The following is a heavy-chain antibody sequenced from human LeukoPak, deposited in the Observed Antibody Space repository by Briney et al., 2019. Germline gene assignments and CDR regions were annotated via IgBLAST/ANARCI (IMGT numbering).Heavy chain of an antibody. J-gene: IGHJ4*02. D-gene: IGHD2-2*01. V-gene: IGHV3-30*04. Sequence: GGSLRLSCAASGFTFSSYAMHWVRQAPGKGLEWVAAISYDGSNKYYADSVKGRFTISRDNSKNTLYLQMNSLRAEDTAVYYCAKVEDIVVVPAAADYWGQGTLVTVSS. CDR3: AKVEDIVVVPAAADY. CDR2: ISYDGSNK. CDR1: GFTFSSYA.